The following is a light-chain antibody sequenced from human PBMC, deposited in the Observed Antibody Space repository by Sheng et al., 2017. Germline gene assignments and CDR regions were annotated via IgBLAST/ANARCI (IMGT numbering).Light chain of an antibody. CDR1: KLGDKY. J-gene: IGLJ2*01. V-gene: IGLV3-1*01. CDR3: QAWDRDVVV. Sequence: SYELTQPPSVSVSPGQTASISCSGDKLGDKYVCWYQQKPGQSPVLVIYQDTKRPSGIPERFSGSNSGNTATLTISGTQTMDEADYYCQAWDRDVVVFGGGTQLTVL. CDR2: QDT.